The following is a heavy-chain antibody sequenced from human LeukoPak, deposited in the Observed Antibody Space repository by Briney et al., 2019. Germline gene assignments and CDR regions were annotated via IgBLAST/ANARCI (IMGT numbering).Heavy chain of an antibody. V-gene: IGHV4-30-2*01. CDR1: GGSISSGGYS. Sequence: SETLSLTCVVSGGSISSGGYSWSWIRQPPGKGLEWIGYIYHSGSTYYNPSLKSRVTISVDRSKNQFSLKLSSVTAADTAVYYCARVSGQLWFFDYWGQGTLVTVSS. D-gene: IGHD5-18*01. J-gene: IGHJ4*02. CDR2: IYHSGST. CDR3: ARVSGQLWFFDY.